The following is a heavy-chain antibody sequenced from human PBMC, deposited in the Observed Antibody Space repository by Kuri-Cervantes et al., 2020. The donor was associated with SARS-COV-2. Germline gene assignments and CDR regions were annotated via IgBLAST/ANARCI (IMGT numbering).Heavy chain of an antibody. Sequence: SCTVSVGSISSGSYYWSWIRQPAGKGLEWIGRIYTSGSTNYNPSLKSRVTISVDTSKNQFSLKLSSVTAADTAVYYCARKRATVTTFWFDPWGQGTLVTVSS. D-gene: IGHD4-17*01. J-gene: IGHJ5*02. CDR3: ARKRATVTTFWFDP. V-gene: IGHV4-61*02. CDR2: IYTSGST. CDR1: VGSISSGSYY.